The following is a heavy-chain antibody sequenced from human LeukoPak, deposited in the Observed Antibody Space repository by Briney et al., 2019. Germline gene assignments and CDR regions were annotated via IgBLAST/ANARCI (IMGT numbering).Heavy chain of an antibody. CDR1: GYTFTSYY. CDR2: INPSGGST. J-gene: IGHJ5*02. Sequence: ASVKVSCKASGYTFTSYYMHWVRQAPGQGLEWMGIINPSGGSTSYAQKFQGRVTMTRDTSTSTVYMELSSLRSEDTAVYYCARDGGGRGDYYYDSSGYYPWGQGTLVTVSS. D-gene: IGHD3-22*01. V-gene: IGHV1-46*01. CDR3: ARDGGGRGDYYYDSSGYYP.